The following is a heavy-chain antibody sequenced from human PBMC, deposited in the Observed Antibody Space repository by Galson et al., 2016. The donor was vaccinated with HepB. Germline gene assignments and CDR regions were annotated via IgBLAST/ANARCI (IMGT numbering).Heavy chain of an antibody. CDR3: ARLRVGIGGFDY. CDR2: IDWEEDK. Sequence: PALVKPTQTLTLTCSFSGFSLSTSGICVNWIRQSPGKALEWLGRIDWEEDKYYRTSLRTRLTIPKDTSKNRVVLTMTNMDPADTATYYCARLRVGIGGFDYWGQGTLVTVSS. D-gene: IGHD3-16*01. V-gene: IGHV2-70*11. CDR1: GFSLSTSGIC. J-gene: IGHJ4*02.